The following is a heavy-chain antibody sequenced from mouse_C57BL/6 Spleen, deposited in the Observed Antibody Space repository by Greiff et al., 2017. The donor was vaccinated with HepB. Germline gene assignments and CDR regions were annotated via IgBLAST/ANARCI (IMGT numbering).Heavy chain of an antibody. V-gene: IGHV6-6*01. D-gene: IGHD1-1*01. CDR2: IRNKANNHAT. J-gene: IGHJ4*01. CDR1: GFTFSDAW. CDR3: TRDTTVVDYAMDY. Sequence: EVKVEESGGGLVQPGGSMKLSCAASGFTFSDAWMDWVRQSPEKGLEWVAEIRNKANNHATYYAESVKGRFTISRDDSKSSVYLQMNSLRAEDTGIYYCTRDTTVVDYAMDYWGQGTSVTVSS.